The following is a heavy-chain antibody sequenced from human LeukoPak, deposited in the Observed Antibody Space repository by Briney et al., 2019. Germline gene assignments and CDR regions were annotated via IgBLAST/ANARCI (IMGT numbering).Heavy chain of an antibody. CDR1: GFTFSSYE. D-gene: IGHD3-10*02. CDR2: ISSSGSTI. J-gene: IGHJ6*04. CDR3: AELGITMIGGV. Sequence: GGSLRLSCAASGFTFSSYEMNWVRQAPGKGLEWVSYISSSGSTIYYADSVKGRFTIPRDNDKNSLYLQMNSLRAEDTAVYYCAELGITMIGGVWGKGTTVTISS. V-gene: IGHV3-48*03.